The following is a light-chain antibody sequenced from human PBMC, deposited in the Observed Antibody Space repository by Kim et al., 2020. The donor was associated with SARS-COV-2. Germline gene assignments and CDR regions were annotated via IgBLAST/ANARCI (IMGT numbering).Light chain of an antibody. CDR2: EVS. V-gene: IGLV2-14*02. Sequence: QSALTQPASVSGSPGQSITISCTGTSSDVGKYNLVSWYQQHPGKAPKLIIFEVSKRPSGVSYRFSGSKSGNTASLTIFGLQTEDEADYYCISYTSSSLVVLGGGTKLTVL. CDR3: ISYTSSSLVV. J-gene: IGLJ2*01. CDR1: SSDVGKYNL.